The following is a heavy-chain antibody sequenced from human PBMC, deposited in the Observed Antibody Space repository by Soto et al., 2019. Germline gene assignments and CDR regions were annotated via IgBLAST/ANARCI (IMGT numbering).Heavy chain of an antibody. CDR2: IIPILGIA. CDR3: ARDSENCSSTSCDQLLDV. CDR1: GGTFSSYT. V-gene: IGHV1-69*08. J-gene: IGHJ6*04. D-gene: IGHD2-2*01. Sequence: QVPLVESGAEVKKPGSSVKGSCRASGGTFSSYTISWVRQAPGQGLEWMGRIIPILGIANYAQKFQGRVTITADKSTSTVYMELSSLRSEDTAVYYWARDSENCSSTSCDQLLDVWGKGTTVTVSS.